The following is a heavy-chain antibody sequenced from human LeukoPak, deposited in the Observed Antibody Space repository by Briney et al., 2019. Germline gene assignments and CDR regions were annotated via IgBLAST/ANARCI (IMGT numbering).Heavy chain of an antibody. Sequence: SETLSLTCSVSGDSISNYYWNWIRQPPEKGLEWIGFTRYSGSNNHNPSLKSRVTMSVDTSKNQFSLRLSSVTAADTAVYYCAKWAQSQNAFHIWGQGTMVTVSS. CDR1: GDSISNYY. V-gene: IGHV4-59*01. D-gene: IGHD2-8*01. CDR2: TRYSGSN. J-gene: IGHJ3*02. CDR3: AKWAQSQNAFHI.